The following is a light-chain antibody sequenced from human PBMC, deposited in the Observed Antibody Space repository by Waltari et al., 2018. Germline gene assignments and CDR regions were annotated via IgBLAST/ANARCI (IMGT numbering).Light chain of an antibody. J-gene: IGKJ3*01. CDR1: QSVSGY. V-gene: IGKV3-11*01. Sequence: EIVLTQSPATLSLSPGERATLPCRASQSVSGYLAWYQQKPGQAPRLLIYDASNRATGIPARFSGSGSVTDFTLTISSLEPEDFAVYYCQQRSNWPCTFGPGTKVDIK. CDR3: QQRSNWPCT. CDR2: DAS.